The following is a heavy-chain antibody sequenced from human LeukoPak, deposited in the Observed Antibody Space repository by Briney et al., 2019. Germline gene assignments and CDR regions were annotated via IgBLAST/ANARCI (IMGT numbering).Heavy chain of an antibody. J-gene: IGHJ3*02. Sequence: ASVKVSCKASGYTFTGYYMHWVRQAPGQGLEWMGWINPNSGGTNYAQKFQGRVTMTRDTSISTAYMELSRLRSDDTAVYYCATEVAGDRDDTFDIWGQGTMVTVSS. CDR2: INPNSGGT. D-gene: IGHD6-19*01. CDR1: GYTFTGYY. V-gene: IGHV1-2*02. CDR3: ATEVAGDRDDTFDI.